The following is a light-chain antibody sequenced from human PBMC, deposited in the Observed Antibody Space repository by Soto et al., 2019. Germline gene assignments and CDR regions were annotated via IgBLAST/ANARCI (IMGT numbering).Light chain of an antibody. V-gene: IGLV2-14*01. CDR1: SSDFGGYNY. Sequence: QSALTQPASVSGSPGQSITISCTGTSSDFGGYNYVSWYQQHPGKAPKLMIYDVSNRPSGVSNRFSGSKSGNTASLTISGLQAEDEADYYCSSYTSSSTHDVFGTGTKVTVL. CDR2: DVS. J-gene: IGLJ1*01. CDR3: SSYTSSSTHDV.